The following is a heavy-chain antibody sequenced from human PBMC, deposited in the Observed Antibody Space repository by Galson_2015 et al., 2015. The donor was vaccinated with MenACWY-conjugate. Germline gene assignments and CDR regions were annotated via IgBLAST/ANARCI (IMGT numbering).Heavy chain of an antibody. CDR3: ARAKEQWLSKTFDV. Sequence: GFTFSNSWMGWVRQAPGKGLEWVANIKHDGSGKFYVDSVKGRFIISRDNAKNSLYLQMDSLRAEDTAVYFCARAKEQWLSKTFDVWGQGTLVTVSS. D-gene: IGHD6-19*01. J-gene: IGHJ3*01. V-gene: IGHV3-7*01. CDR2: IKHDGSGK. CDR1: GFTFSNSW.